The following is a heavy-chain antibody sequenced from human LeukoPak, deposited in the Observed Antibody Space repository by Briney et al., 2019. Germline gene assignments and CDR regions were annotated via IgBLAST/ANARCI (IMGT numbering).Heavy chain of an antibody. CDR3: ARDSWELLPPPREHDAFDI. D-gene: IGHD1-26*01. CDR2: ISSSSSYI. CDR1: GFTFSSYS. Sequence: GGSLRLSCAASGFTFSSYSMNWVRQAPGKGLEWVSSISSSSSYIYYADSVKGRFTISRDKAKNPLYLQMNSLRAEDTAVYYCARDSWELLPPPREHDAFDIWGQGTMVTVSS. J-gene: IGHJ3*02. V-gene: IGHV3-21*01.